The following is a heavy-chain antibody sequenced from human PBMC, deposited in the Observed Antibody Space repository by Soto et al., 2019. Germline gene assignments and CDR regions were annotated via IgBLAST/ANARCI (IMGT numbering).Heavy chain of an antibody. CDR1: GFTFDDYA. J-gene: IGHJ3*02. Sequence: GGSLRLSCAASGFTFDDYAMHWVRQAPGKGLEWVSGISWNSGSIGYADSVKGRFTISRDNAKNSLYLQMNSLRAEDTALYYCAKDINTVKLVAAPGDIWGQGTMVTVSS. CDR3: AKDINTVKLVAAPGDI. CDR2: ISWNSGSI. V-gene: IGHV3-9*01. D-gene: IGHD2-15*01.